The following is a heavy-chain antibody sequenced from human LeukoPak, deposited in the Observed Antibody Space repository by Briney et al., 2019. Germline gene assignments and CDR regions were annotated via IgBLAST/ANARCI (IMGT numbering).Heavy chain of an antibody. CDR2: IYYSGST. CDR1: GGSISSSSYY. Sequence: PSETLSLTCTVSGGSISSSSYYWGWIRQPPGKGLEWIGSIYYSGSTYYNPSLKSRVTISVDTSKNQFSLKLSSVTAADTAVYYCARGDVDTAMVVHWGQGTLVTVSS. D-gene: IGHD5-18*01. J-gene: IGHJ4*02. CDR3: ARGDVDTAMVVH. V-gene: IGHV4-39*07.